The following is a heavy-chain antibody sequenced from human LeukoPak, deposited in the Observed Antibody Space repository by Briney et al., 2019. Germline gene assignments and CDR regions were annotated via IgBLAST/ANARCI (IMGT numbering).Heavy chain of an antibody. J-gene: IGHJ4*02. Sequence: ATVEVCKKVSGDGCSIYDIKWVRQATGQGLEWMGWMNPNSGNTGYAQKFQGRVTITGNTSISTAYIELSSLRSEDTAVYYCALLWFGESYYFDYWGQGTLVTVSS. CDR1: GDGCSIYD. V-gene: IGHV1-8*03. CDR3: ALLWFGESYYFDY. D-gene: IGHD3-10*01. CDR2: MNPNSGNT.